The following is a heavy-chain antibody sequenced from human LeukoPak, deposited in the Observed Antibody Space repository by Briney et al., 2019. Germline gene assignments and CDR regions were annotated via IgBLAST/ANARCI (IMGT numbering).Heavy chain of an antibody. D-gene: IGHD3-10*01. CDR3: ARKDPSGTYGAFDI. CDR2: IYYSGST. CDR1: GGSVSSGSYY. J-gene: IGHJ3*02. V-gene: IGHV4-61*01. Sequence: PSETLSLTCTVSGGSVSSGSYYWSWIRQPPGKGQEWIGYIYYSGSTNYNPSLKSRVTISVDTSKNQFSLKLSPVTAADTAVYYCARKDPSGTYGAFDIWGQGTMVTVSS.